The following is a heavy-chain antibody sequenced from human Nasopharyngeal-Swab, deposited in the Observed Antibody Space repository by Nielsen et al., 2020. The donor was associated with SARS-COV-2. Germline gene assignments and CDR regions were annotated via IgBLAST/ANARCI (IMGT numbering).Heavy chain of an antibody. CDR2: ISSSSSYI. CDR1: GFTFSSYS. Sequence: GGSLRLSCAASGFTFSSYSMNWVRQAPGKGLEWVSSISSSSSYIYYADSVKGRFTISRDNSKNTLYLQMNSLRAEDTAVYYCARAPVCGGDCYAYYFDYWGQGTLVTVSS. V-gene: IGHV3-21*04. J-gene: IGHJ4*02. D-gene: IGHD2-21*02. CDR3: ARAPVCGGDCYAYYFDY.